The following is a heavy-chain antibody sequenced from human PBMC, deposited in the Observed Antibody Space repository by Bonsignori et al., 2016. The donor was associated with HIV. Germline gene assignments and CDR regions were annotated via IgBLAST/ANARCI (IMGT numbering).Heavy chain of an antibody. CDR2: IYSGGST. J-gene: IGHJ4*02. D-gene: IGHD3-3*01. CDR3: ARGAGDYDFWSGYYRNYYFDY. V-gene: IGHV3-53*01. Sequence: WIRQPPGKGLEWVSVIYSGGSTYYADSVKGRFIVSRDNSKNTLYLQMNSLRAEDTALYYCARGAGDYDFWSGYYRNYYFDYWGQGTLVTVSS.